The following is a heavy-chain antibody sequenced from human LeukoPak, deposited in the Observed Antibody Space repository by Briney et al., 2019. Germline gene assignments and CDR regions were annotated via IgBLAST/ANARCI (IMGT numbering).Heavy chain of an antibody. CDR3: AKTFGYQLGKFAY. CDR1: GFTFCSYA. J-gene: IGHJ4*02. V-gene: IGHV3-23*01. CDR2: ISGSGGST. Sequence: GGSLRLSCAASGFTFCSYAMSWVRQAPGKGLEWVSAISGSGGSTYYADSVKGRFTISRDNSKNTLYLQMNSLRAEDTAVYYCAKTFGYQLGKFAYWGQGTLVTVSS. D-gene: IGHD2-2*01.